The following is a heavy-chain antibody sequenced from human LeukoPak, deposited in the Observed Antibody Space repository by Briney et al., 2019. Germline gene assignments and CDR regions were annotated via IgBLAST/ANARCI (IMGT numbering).Heavy chain of an antibody. CDR2: IYTTGTT. D-gene: IGHD2-2*02. Sequence: SDTLSLTCTVSSGSISSYFWGWVRQPPGKGLEWIGRIYTTGTTHYNPSLKSRVTMSIDTSTNQFSLNLRSMTAADTAVYYCGRQGYTASHYFLDFWSQGTRLAVS. CDR3: GRQGYTASHYFLDF. J-gene: IGHJ4*02. V-gene: IGHV4-4*07. CDR1: SGSISSYF.